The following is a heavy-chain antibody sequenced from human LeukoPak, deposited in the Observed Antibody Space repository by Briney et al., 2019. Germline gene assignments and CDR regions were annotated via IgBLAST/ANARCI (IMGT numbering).Heavy chain of an antibody. CDR2: ISYDGSNK. CDR3: AKALPHTALYDY. V-gene: IGHV3-30*18. CDR1: GFTFSSYG. J-gene: IGHJ4*02. D-gene: IGHD5-18*01. Sequence: GRSLRLSCAASGFTFSSYGMHWVRQAPGKGLEWVAAISYDGSNKYYADSVKGRFTISRDNSKNTLYLQMNSLRAEDTAVYYCAKALPHTALYDYWGQGTLVTVSS.